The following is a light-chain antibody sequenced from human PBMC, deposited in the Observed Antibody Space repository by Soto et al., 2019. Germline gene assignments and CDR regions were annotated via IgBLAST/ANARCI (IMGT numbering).Light chain of an antibody. CDR1: SGHTTYV. Sequence: QPVLTQSPSASASLGASVKITCTLSSGHTTYVVAWLQQQPEKAPRYLMKVNGDGSHTRGDGIPDRFSGSSSGAERYLTSSSRQSEDEAVYYWQTWGSGIRVCGGGTKLTVL. CDR3: QTWGSGIRV. J-gene: IGLJ3*02. V-gene: IGLV4-69*01. CDR2: VNGDGSH.